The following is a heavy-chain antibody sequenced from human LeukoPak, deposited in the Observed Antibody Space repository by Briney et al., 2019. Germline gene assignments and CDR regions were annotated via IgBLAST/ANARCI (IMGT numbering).Heavy chain of an antibody. J-gene: IGHJ4*02. V-gene: IGHV5-51*01. CDR2: IYPADSDT. Sequence: GESLKISCKGSGHRFTSNWIGWVRHMPGKGLEWMGIIYPADSDTRYSPSFQGQVTISADKSISTAYLQWSSLKASDTAMYYCARLDGNTMIDWGQGTLVIVSS. CDR1: GHRFTSNW. D-gene: IGHD3-22*01. CDR3: ARLDGNTMID.